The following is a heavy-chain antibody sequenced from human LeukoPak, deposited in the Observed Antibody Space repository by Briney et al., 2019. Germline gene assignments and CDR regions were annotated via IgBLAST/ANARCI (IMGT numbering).Heavy chain of an antibody. CDR1: GGSFSGYY. D-gene: IGHD3-10*01. Sequence: SETLSLTCAVYGGSFSGYYWSWIRQPPGKGLEWIGEINHSGSTNYNPSLKSRVTISVDTSKNQFSLKLSSVTAADTAVYYCARRPGSFDYWGQGTLVTVSS. J-gene: IGHJ4*02. CDR3: ARRPGSFDY. V-gene: IGHV4-34*01. CDR2: INHSGST.